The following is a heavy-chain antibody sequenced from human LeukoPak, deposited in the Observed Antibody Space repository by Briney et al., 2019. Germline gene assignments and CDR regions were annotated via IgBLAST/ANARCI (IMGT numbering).Heavy chain of an antibody. CDR3: ARFNWNYGLDY. V-gene: IGHV4-4*09. CDR2: IYTSGST. CDR1: GGSISSYY. D-gene: IGHD1-7*01. J-gene: IGHJ4*02. Sequence: PSETLSLTCTVSGGSISSYYWSWIRQPPGKGLEWIGYIYTSGSTNYNPSLESRVTISVDTSKNQFSLKLSSVTAADTAVYYCARFNWNYGLDYWGQGTLVTVSS.